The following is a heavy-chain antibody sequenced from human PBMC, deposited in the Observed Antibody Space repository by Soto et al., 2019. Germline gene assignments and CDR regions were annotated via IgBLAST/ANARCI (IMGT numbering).Heavy chain of an antibody. J-gene: IGHJ5*02. V-gene: IGHV3-30-3*01. CDR2: ISYDGSSK. CDR3: TRADPTVTLSVFDP. D-gene: IGHD4-17*01. CDR1: GFIFRNYV. Sequence: QVQLVESGGGVVQPGRSLRLSCAASGFIFRNYVIHWVRQAPGKGLEWVALISYDGSSKYYADSVKGRFTISRDNSKNTLYLQMNSLSVEDTAVYYCTRADPTVTLSVFDPWGQGTLVTVSS.